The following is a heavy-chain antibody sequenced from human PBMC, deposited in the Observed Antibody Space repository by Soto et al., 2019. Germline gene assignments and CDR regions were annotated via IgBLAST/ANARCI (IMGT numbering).Heavy chain of an antibody. J-gene: IGHJ6*02. D-gene: IGHD2-2*01. CDR2: IIPVSGTA. V-gene: IGHV1-69*01. Sequence: QVQLVQSGAEVKKPGSSVKVSCKASGGTFSSYAISWVRQAPGQGLEWMGGIIPVSGTANYAQKFQGRVTITADESTSTAYMELSSLRSEVTAVYYCARSQGSSTSLEIYYYYYYGIDVWGQGTMVTVSS. CDR3: ARSQGSSTSLEIYYYYYYGIDV. CDR1: GGTFSSYA.